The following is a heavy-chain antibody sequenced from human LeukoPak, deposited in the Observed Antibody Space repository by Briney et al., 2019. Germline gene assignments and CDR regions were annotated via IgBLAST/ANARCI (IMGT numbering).Heavy chain of an antibody. V-gene: IGHV3-21*01. J-gene: IGHJ4*02. CDR3: ARGPSGYHNT. D-gene: IGHD5-12*01. Sequence: GGSLRFSCAASGFTFSSYSMNWVRQAPGKGLEWVSSISTSSSYIYYADSVKGRFTISRDNAKNSLYLQMNSLRAEDTAVYYCARGPSGYHNTGGQGTLVTVSS. CDR1: GFTFSSYS. CDR2: ISTSSSYI.